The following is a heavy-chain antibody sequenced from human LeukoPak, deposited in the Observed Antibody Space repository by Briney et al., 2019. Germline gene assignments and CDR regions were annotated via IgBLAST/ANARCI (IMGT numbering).Heavy chain of an antibody. CDR2: IYHSGST. D-gene: IGHD5-12*01. V-gene: IGHV4-4*02. CDR3: TRSGSGYSGYDRWFDP. CDR1: GGSISSSSW. Sequence: SGTLSLTCAVSGGSISSSSWWSWVRQPPGKGLEWIGEIYHSGSTNYNPSLKSRVTISVDKSKNQFSLKLSSVTAADTAVYYCTRSGSGYSGYDRWFDPWGQGTLVTVSS. J-gene: IGHJ5*02.